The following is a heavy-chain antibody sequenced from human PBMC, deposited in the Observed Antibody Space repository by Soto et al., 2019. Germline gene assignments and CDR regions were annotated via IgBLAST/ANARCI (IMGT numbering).Heavy chain of an antibody. CDR2: ISYDGSNK. D-gene: IGHD3-3*01. CDR3: ARGLGSGPVKQAFYDFWSGYNNNYYYYGMDV. J-gene: IGHJ6*02. Sequence: GGSLRLSCAASGFTFSSYAMHWVRQAPGKGLEWVAVISYDGSNKYYADSVKGRFTISRDNSKNTLYLQMNSLRADDTAVYYCARGLGSGPVKQAFYDFWSGYNNNYYYYGMDVWGQGTTVTVSS. CDR1: GFTFSSYA. V-gene: IGHV3-30-3*01.